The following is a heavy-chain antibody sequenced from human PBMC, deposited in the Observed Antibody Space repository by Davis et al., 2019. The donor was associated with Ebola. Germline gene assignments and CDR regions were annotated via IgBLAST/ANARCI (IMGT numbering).Heavy chain of an antibody. Sequence: ASVTLSCKASGYTFTSYAINWVRQATGQGLEWMGWMNPNSGNTGYAQKFQGRVTMTRNTSISTAYMELSSLRSEDTAVYYCARRHIAARYYYYYGMDVWGQGTTVTVSS. J-gene: IGHJ6*02. CDR2: MNPNSGNT. CDR3: ARRHIAARYYYYYGMDV. V-gene: IGHV1-8*01. D-gene: IGHD6-6*01. CDR1: GYTFTSYA.